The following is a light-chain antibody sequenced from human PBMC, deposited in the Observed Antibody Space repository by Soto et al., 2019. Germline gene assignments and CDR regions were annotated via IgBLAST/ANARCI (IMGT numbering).Light chain of an antibody. V-gene: IGLV3-21*04. CDR3: HVWDSSSDHVV. Sequence: SYELTQPPSVSVAPGKTDRITCGGNNIGSKSVHWYQQKPGQAPVLVIYYDSDRPSGIPERFSGSNSGNTATLTISRVEAGDEADYYCHVWDSSSDHVVFGGGTQLTV. CDR1: NIGSKS. J-gene: IGLJ2*01. CDR2: YDS.